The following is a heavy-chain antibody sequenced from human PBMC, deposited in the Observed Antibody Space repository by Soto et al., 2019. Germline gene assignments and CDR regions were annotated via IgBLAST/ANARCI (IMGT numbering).Heavy chain of an antibody. J-gene: IGHJ3*01. V-gene: IGHV3-7*01. CDR1: GFTFSSYA. D-gene: IGHD3-3*02. Sequence: PGGSLRLSCAASGFTFSSYAMSWVRQAPGKGLEWVANIKPDGSEKHYVDSMKGRFTVSRDNAKNSLYLQMNSLRVEDTAVYYCARDIIGSSFVDLWGQGTMVTVSS. CDR2: IKPDGSEK. CDR3: ARDIIGSSFVDL.